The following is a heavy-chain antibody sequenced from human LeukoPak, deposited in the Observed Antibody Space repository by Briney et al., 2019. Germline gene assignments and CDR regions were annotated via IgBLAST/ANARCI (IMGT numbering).Heavy chain of an antibody. D-gene: IGHD3-9*01. CDR1: GGSISSYY. CDR3: ARNNYDILTAYSPYFDY. V-gene: IGHV4-59*01. CDR2: IYYSGST. J-gene: IGHJ4*02. Sequence: YPSETLSLTCTVSGGSISSYYWSWIRQPPGKGLEWIGYIYYSGSTNYNPSLKSRVTISVDTSKNQFSLKLSSVTAADTAVYYCARNNYDILTAYSPYFDYWGQGTLVTVSS.